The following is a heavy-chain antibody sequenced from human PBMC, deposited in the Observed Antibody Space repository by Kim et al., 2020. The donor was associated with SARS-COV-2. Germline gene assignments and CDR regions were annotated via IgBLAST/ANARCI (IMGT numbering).Heavy chain of an antibody. CDR3: ASTRDGYNLDY. J-gene: IGHJ4*02. CDR2: ISYDGSNK. V-gene: IGHV3-30*04. D-gene: IGHD5-12*01. CDR1: GFTFSSYA. Sequence: GGSLRLSCAASGFTFSSYAMHWVRQAPGKGLEWVAVISYDGSNKYYADSVKGRFTISRDNSKNTLYLQMNSLRAEDTAVYYCASTRDGYNLDYWGQGTL.